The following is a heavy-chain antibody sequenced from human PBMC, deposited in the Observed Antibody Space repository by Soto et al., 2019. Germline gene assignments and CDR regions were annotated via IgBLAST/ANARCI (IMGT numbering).Heavy chain of an antibody. D-gene: IGHD6-6*01. Sequence: EVQLVESGGGLVQPGRSLRLSCADSGFTFEDYAMHWVRQGPGKGLEWVSGISWNGGNIGYAVSVKGRFTIPRDNAKNSLFLQMNSLGAYDTALYFCAKDIYSSSSGQDYWGQGTPVTVSS. CDR3: AKDIYSSSSGQDY. CDR1: GFTFEDYA. J-gene: IGHJ4*02. V-gene: IGHV3-9*01. CDR2: ISWNGGNI.